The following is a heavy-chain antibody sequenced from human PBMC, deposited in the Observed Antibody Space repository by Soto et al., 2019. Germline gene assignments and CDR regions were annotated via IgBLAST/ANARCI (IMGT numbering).Heavy chain of an antibody. CDR1: GYTLTELS. CDR2: FDPEDGET. Sequence: GASVKVSCKVSGYTLTELSMHWVRQAPGKGLEWMGGFDPEDGETIYAQKFQGRVTMTEDTSTDTAYMELSSLRSEDTAVYYCATIAAAGTGQDVWGQGTTVTVS. CDR3: ATIAAAGTGQDV. V-gene: IGHV1-24*01. D-gene: IGHD6-13*01. J-gene: IGHJ6*02.